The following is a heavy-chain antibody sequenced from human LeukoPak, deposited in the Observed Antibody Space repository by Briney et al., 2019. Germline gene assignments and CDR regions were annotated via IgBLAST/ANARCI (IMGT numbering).Heavy chain of an antibody. CDR1: GFTFSDFY. CDR2: ITSDVINK. J-gene: IGHJ5*02. V-gene: IGHV3-11*04. CDR3: ARVVDYGWFDP. D-gene: IGHD3-16*01. Sequence: KSGGSLRLSCAASGFTFSDFYMTWIRQAPGKGLEWVSYITSDVINKYYTDSAKGRFTISRDNAKNSLYLQMNSVRDEDTAVYYCARVVDYGWFDPWGQGTLVAVSS.